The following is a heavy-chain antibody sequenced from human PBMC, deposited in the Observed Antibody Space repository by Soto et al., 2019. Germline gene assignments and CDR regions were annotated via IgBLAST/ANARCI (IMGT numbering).Heavy chain of an antibody. Sequence: SETLSLTCTVSGGSISSGNYYWSWIRQHPGKGLEWIGCINYSGTTYYNSSLQSRVTISVDTSKNQFSLRLSSVTAADTAMYYCARENYAGNPFDQWGPGXLVTVYS. CDR2: INYSGTT. J-gene: IGHJ4*02. CDR1: GGSISSGNYY. CDR3: ARENYAGNPFDQ. D-gene: IGHD1-7*01. V-gene: IGHV4-31*03.